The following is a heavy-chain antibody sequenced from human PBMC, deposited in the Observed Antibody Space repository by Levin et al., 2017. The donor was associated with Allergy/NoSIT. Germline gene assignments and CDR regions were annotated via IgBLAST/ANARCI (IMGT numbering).Heavy chain of an antibody. CDR3: ARDLTFYYDTSGYYPFDY. Sequence: GGSLRLSFAASGFTFSSNSMNWVRQAPGKGLEWVSSISSSSSYIYYADSVKGRFTISRDNAKNSLFLQMNSLRAEDTAMYFCARDLTFYYDTSGYYPFDYWGQGTLVTVSS. J-gene: IGHJ4*02. CDR1: GFTFSSNS. D-gene: IGHD3-22*01. V-gene: IGHV3-21*01. CDR2: ISSSSSYI.